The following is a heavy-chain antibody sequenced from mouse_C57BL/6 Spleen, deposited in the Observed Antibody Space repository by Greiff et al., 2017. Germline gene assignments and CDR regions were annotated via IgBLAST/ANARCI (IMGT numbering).Heavy chain of an antibody. J-gene: IGHJ2*01. V-gene: IGHV1-62-2*01. Sequence: QVQLQQSGAELVKPGASVKLSCKASGYTFTEYTIHWVKQRSGQGLEWIGWFYPGSGSIKYNEKFKDKATLTADKSSSTVYMELSRLTSEDSAVYFCARHEAGGCSGYVDYFDYWGQGTTLTVSS. D-gene: IGHD3-2*02. CDR3: ARHEAGGCSGYVDYFDY. CDR1: GYTFTEYT. CDR2: FYPGSGSI.